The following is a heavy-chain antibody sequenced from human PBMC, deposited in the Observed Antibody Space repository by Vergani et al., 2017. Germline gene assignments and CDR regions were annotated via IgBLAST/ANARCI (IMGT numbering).Heavy chain of an antibody. Sequence: QVQLVESGGGVVQPGRSLRLSCAASGCTFSSYAMHWVRQAPGKGLEWVAVISYDGSNKYYADSVKGRFTISRDNSKNTLYLQMNSLRAEDTAVYYCARDFRGSYGPPDAFDIWGQGTMVTVSS. V-gene: IGHV3-30-3*01. CDR3: ARDFRGSYGPPDAFDI. CDR1: GCTFSSYA. CDR2: ISYDGSNK. D-gene: IGHD3-16*01. J-gene: IGHJ3*02.